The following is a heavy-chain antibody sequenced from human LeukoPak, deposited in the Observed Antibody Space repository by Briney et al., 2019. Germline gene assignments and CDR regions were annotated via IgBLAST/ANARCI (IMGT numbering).Heavy chain of an antibody. Sequence: SETLSLTCTVSGYSISSGYYWGWIRQPPGEGLEWIGSIYHSGSTFYSPSLESRITISVDTSKNQFSLKLSSVTAADTAVYYCKAAAGTDYWGQGTLVTVSS. J-gene: IGHJ4*02. D-gene: IGHD6-13*01. V-gene: IGHV4-38-2*02. CDR2: IYHSGST. CDR1: GYSISSGYY. CDR3: KAAAGTDY.